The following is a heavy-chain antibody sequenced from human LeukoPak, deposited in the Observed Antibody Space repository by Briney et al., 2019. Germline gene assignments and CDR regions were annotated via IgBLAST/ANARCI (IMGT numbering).Heavy chain of an antibody. CDR1: GGSISSGSYY. J-gene: IGHJ4*02. CDR3: ARETRASFSAPGYFDY. CDR2: IYTSGST. D-gene: IGHD6-25*01. V-gene: IGHV4-61*02. Sequence: SETLSLTCTVSGGSISSGSYYWSWIRQPAGKGLEWIGRIYTSGSTNYNPSLKSRVTISVDTSKNQFSLKLSSVTAADTAVYYCARETRASFSAPGYFDYWGQGTLVTVSS.